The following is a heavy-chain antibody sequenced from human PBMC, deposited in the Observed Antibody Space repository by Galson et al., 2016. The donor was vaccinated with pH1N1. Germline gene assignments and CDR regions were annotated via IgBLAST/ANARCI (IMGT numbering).Heavy chain of an antibody. Sequence: SGAEVTKPGESLKISCKASGYIFTSQWIAWVRQVPGKGLEWVGVVNPGGSTTRYSPSFQGQVTISSDKSISTAYLQWISLRASDTAMYYCARQYDFGDYRGNAFDIWGQGTVVIVSS. CDR2: VNPGGSTT. CDR1: GYIFTSQW. CDR3: ARQYDFGDYRGNAFDI. J-gene: IGHJ3*02. D-gene: IGHD4-17*01. V-gene: IGHV5-51*03.